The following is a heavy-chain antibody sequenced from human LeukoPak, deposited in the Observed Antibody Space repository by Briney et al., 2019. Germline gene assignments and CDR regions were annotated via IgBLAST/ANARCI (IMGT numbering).Heavy chain of an antibody. J-gene: IGHJ3*02. CDR1: GFTFTSSA. V-gene: IGHV1-58*02. D-gene: IGHD6-19*01. CDR3: AADSSGWTYDAFDI. Sequence: SVKVSCKASGFTFTSSAMQWVRQARGQRLEWIGWIVVGSGNTNYAQKFQERVTITRDMSTSTAYMELSSLRSEDTAVYYCAADSSGWTYDAFDIWGQGTVVTVSS. CDR2: IVVGSGNT.